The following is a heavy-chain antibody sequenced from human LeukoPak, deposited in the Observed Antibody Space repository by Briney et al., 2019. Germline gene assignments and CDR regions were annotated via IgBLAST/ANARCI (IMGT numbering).Heavy chain of an antibody. J-gene: IGHJ4*02. V-gene: IGHV4-38-2*02. CDR3: ARVSSGYYLDY. D-gene: IGHD3-22*01. CDR2: IYYSGST. CDR1: GYSISSGYY. Sequence: SETLSLTCTVSGYSISSGYYWGWIRQPPGKGLEWIGSIYYSGSTYYNPSLKSRVTISVDTSKNQFSLKLSSVTAADTAVYYCARVSSGYYLDYWGQGTLVTVSS.